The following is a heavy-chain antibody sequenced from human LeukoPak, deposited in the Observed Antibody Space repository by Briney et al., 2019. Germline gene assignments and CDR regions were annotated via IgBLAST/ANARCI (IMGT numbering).Heavy chain of an antibody. D-gene: IGHD3/OR15-3a*01. J-gene: IGHJ4*02. Sequence: SQTLSLTCTVSGGSISSGSYYWSWIRQPAGKGLEWIGRIYTSGSTNYNPSLKSRVTISVDTSKNQFSLKLTSVTAADTAVYYCARHELAWYGPDYRGQGTLVTVSS. CDR3: ARHELAWYGPDY. CDR1: GGSISSGSYY. CDR2: IYTSGST. V-gene: IGHV4-61*02.